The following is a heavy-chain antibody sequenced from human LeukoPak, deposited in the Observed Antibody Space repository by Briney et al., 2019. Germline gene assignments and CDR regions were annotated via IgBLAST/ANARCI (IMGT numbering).Heavy chain of an antibody. V-gene: IGHV1-18*01. CDR2: ISAYNGNT. D-gene: IGHD2-15*01. CDR3: ATDYIVVVVAATRYAFDI. CDR1: GYTFTSYG. Sequence: ASVKVSCKASGYTFTSYGISWVRQAPGQGLEWMGWISAYNGNTNYAQKLQGRVTMTTDTSTSTAYMELRSLRSDDTAVYYCATDYIVVVVAATRYAFDIWGQGTMVTVSS. J-gene: IGHJ3*02.